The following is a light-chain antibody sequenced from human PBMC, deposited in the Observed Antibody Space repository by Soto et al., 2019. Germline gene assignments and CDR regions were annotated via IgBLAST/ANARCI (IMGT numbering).Light chain of an antibody. V-gene: IGKV3-20*01. J-gene: IGKJ4*01. CDR2: GAS. Sequence: EIVLTQSPGTLSLSPVERATLSCRASQTVSRNLAWYQQKPGQAPRLLIYGASSRATGIPDRFSGSGSGTDFTLTIRRLEPEDFVVYYCQQYGSSPPLNFGGGTKGDIK. CDR3: QQYGSSPPLN. CDR1: QTVSRN.